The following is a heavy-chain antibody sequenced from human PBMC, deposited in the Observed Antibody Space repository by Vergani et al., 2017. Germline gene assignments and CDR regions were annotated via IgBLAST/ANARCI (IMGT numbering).Heavy chain of an antibody. D-gene: IGHD3-10*01. Sequence: EVQLVQSGAEVKKPGESLKISCAGSGYTFTDYWIGWVRQRPGRGLEWMGIIYPGDSEVKSNPTFRGQVIFSVDTSVNTAYLQWRSLQASDTATYFCASGGHGSENGGALQLWGQGTNITVSS. CDR1: GYTFTDYW. CDR3: ASGGHGSENGGALQL. V-gene: IGHV5-51*01. J-gene: IGHJ3*01. CDR2: IYPGDSEV.